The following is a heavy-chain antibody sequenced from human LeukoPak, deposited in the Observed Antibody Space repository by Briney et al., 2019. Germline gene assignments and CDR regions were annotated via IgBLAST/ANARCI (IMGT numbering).Heavy chain of an antibody. CDR3: ACESGYGHYGMDV. D-gene: IGHD5-12*01. Sequence: PGGSLRLSCAASGFTFSSYEMNWVRQAPGKGPEWVSYISSSGSTIYYADSVKGRFTISRDNAKNSLYLQMNRLRAEDTAVYYCACESGYGHYGMDVWGKGTTVTVSS. J-gene: IGHJ6*04. CDR1: GFTFSSYE. CDR2: ISSSGSTI. V-gene: IGHV3-48*03.